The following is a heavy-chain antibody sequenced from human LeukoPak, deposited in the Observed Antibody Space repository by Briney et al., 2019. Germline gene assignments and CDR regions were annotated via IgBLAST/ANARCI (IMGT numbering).Heavy chain of an antibody. V-gene: IGHV4-59*01. D-gene: IGHD3-10*01. CDR3: ARVFRVGAGMVRVFDY. CDR2: IYCSGST. CDR1: GGSISSYY. Sequence: SETLSLTCTVSGGSISSYYWSWIRQPPGKGLEWIGYIYCSGSTNYNPSLKSRVTISVDTSKNQFSLKLSSVTAADTAVYYCARVFRVGAGMVRVFDYWGQGTLVTVSS. J-gene: IGHJ4*02.